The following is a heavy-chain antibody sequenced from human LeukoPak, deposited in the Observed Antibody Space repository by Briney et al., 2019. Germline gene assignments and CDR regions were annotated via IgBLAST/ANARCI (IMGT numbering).Heavy chain of an antibody. V-gene: IGHV1-18*01. D-gene: IGHD2-8*01. Sequence: ASVTVSFKASGGTFSSYGISWVRQAPGQGLEWMGWISAYNGNTNYAQKLQGRVTMTTDTSTSTAYMELRSLRSDDTAVYYCARTSCTNGVCYPIDYWGQGTLVTVSS. CDR2: ISAYNGNT. J-gene: IGHJ4*02. CDR3: ARTSCTNGVCYPIDY. CDR1: GGTFSSYG.